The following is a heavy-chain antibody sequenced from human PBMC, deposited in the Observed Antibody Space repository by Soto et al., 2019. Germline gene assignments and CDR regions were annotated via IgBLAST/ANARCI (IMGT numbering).Heavy chain of an antibody. V-gene: IGHV1-3*05. CDR2: INVGNDNT. D-gene: IGHD3-22*01. Sequence: QVQRVQSGAEEKKPGASVKVSCKAFGYTFTRYSIHWVRQAPGQRLEWMAWINVGNDNTKYSQRFQGRVTITRDTSARTVYMELSSLRSEDTAVSFCARDRDYYDSSGPPLGHWGQGTLVTVSS. CDR3: ARDRDYYDSSGPPLGH. CDR1: GYTFTRYS. J-gene: IGHJ4*02.